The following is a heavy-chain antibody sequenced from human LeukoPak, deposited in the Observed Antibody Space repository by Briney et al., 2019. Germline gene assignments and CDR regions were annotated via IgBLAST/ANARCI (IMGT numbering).Heavy chain of an antibody. CDR1: GFTFSSYS. J-gene: IGHJ6*03. CDR2: ISSSSSYI. D-gene: IGHD2-15*01. Sequence: GRSLRLSCAASGFTFSSYSMNWVRQAPGKGLEWVSSISSSSSYIYYTNSVKGRCTISRDNAKNSLYLQMSSLRAEDTAVYYCAREDIVVVVAADYSYMDVWGKGTTVTVSS. CDR3: AREDIVVVVAADYSYMDV. V-gene: IGHV3-21*01.